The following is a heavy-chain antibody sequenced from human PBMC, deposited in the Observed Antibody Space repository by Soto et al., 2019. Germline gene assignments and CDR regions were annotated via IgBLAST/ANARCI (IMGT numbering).Heavy chain of an antibody. J-gene: IGHJ3*01. CDR2: IGTAGDT. V-gene: IGHV3-13*01. CDR3: VRGSLQPFGGNGFDV. D-gene: IGHD3-16*01. Sequence: EVQLVESGGGLVQPGGSLRLSCAASKFTFSDYDMHWVRQPTGKGLEWVSAIGTAGDTYYPDSVKGRFTVSRDNAHNSLYLQMNSLRVGDTALYYCVRGSLQPFGGNGFDVWGQGTVVTVSS. CDR1: KFTFSDYD.